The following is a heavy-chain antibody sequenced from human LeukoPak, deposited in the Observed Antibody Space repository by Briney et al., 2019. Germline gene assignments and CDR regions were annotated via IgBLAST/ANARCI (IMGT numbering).Heavy chain of an antibody. D-gene: IGHD3-16*01. CDR3: AREVGGSEYFQL. V-gene: IGHV1-2*02. J-gene: IGHJ1*01. CDR2: INPNSGGT. Sequence: ASVKVSCKASGYTFTGYYMHWVRHAPGQGLERMGWINPNSGGTNYAQKFQGRVTMTRDTSISTAYMELSRLRSDDMAVYYCAREVGGSEYFQLWGQGTLVTVSS. CDR1: GYTFTGYY.